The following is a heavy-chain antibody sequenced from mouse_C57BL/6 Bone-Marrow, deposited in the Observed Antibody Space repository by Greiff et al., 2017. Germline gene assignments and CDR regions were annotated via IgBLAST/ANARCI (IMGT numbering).Heavy chain of an antibody. V-gene: IGHV1-64*01. D-gene: IGHD1-1*01. J-gene: IGHJ1*03. CDR3: ARITAVVATNFDV. CDR2: IHPNSGST. Sequence: QVQLQQPGAELVKPGASVKLSCKASGYTFTSYWMHWVKQRPGQGLEWIGMIHPNSGSTNYNEKFKSKATLTVDKSSSTAYMQLSSLTSEDSAAYYCARITAVVATNFDVWGTGTTVTVSS. CDR1: GYTFTSYW.